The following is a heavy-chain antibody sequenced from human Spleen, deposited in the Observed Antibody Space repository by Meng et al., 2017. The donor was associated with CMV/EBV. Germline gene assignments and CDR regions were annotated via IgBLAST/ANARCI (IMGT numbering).Heavy chain of an antibody. Sequence: FSGSYWRWIRHPPGQGLEWIGQINHSGRTTYTPSLKIRVATSVATSKNQFSLKLSSVTAADTAVYYCARGRRRYSFWSDHIGGWFDPWGQGTLVTVSS. V-gene: IGHV4-34*01. CDR3: ARGRRRYSFWSDHIGGWFDP. CDR1: FSGSY. J-gene: IGHJ5*02. CDR2: INHSGRT. D-gene: IGHD3-3*01.